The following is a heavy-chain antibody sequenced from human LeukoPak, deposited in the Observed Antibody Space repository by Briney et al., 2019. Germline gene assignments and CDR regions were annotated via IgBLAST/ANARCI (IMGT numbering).Heavy chain of an antibody. V-gene: IGHV1-2*02. CDR2: INPNSGGT. CDR3: AREGRGSGYDLRRDFDY. Sequence: ASVTVSCKASGYTFTGYYMHWVRQAPGQGLEWMGWINPNSGGTNYAQKFQGRVTMTMDRSISTAYMELSRLRSDDTAVYYCAREGRGSGYDLRRDFDYWGQGTLVTVSS. J-gene: IGHJ4*02. CDR1: GYTFTGYY. D-gene: IGHD5-12*01.